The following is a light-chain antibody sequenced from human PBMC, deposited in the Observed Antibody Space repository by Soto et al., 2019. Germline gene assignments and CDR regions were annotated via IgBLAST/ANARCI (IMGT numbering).Light chain of an antibody. V-gene: IGKV3-15*01. Sequence: ESVLAQSPATLSVSPWEIATLSCRASQSVSRNLAWYQQIPGQAPRLLISGASTRATGIPARFSGSGSGTEFTLTISSLQPEDFATYYCQQANSFPLTFGGGTKVDIK. CDR3: QQANSFPLT. J-gene: IGKJ4*01. CDR2: GAS. CDR1: QSVSRN.